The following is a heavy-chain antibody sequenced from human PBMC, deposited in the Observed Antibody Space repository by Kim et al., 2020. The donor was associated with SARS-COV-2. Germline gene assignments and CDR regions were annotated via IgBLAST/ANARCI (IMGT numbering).Heavy chain of an antibody. CDR2: IDPSDSYI. CDR3: ARNKRSGGYTVHFDD. Sequence: GESLKISCKGSGYSFTNYWISWVRQMPGTGLQWMGRIDPSDSYINYSPSFEGHVTISTDKSISTAYLQWSSLKASDTAMYYCARNKRSGGYTVHFDDWGQGTLVTVSS. D-gene: IGHD3-10*01. CDR1: GYSFTNYW. J-gene: IGHJ4*02. V-gene: IGHV5-10-1*01.